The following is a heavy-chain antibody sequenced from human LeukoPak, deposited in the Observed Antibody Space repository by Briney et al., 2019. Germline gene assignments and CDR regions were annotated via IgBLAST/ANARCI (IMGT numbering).Heavy chain of an antibody. CDR3: TRDGFAVGDRGY. J-gene: IGHJ4*02. CDR1: GFTFDDYP. Sequence: GGSLRLSCAASGFTFDDYPMHWVRQAPGKGLEWVSGISWNSGSIGYADSVKGRFTISRDNAKNSLYLQMNSLGAEDTAVYYCTRDGFAVGDRGYWGQGTLVTVSS. CDR2: ISWNSGSI. D-gene: IGHD2-21*01. V-gene: IGHV3-9*01.